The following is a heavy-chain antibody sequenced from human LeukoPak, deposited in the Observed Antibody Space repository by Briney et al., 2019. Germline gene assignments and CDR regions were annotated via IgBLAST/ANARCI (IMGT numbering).Heavy chain of an antibody. J-gene: IGHJ4*02. CDR2: ISWNSGSI. V-gene: IGHV3-9*01. Sequence: PGRSLRLSCAASGFTFDDYAMHWVRQAPGKGLEWVSGISWNSGSIGYADSVKGRFTISRDNAKNSLYLQMNSLRAEDTALYYCAKTSGSGSYYPLDYWGQGTLATVSS. CDR1: GFTFDDYA. D-gene: IGHD3-10*01. CDR3: AKTSGSGSYYPLDY.